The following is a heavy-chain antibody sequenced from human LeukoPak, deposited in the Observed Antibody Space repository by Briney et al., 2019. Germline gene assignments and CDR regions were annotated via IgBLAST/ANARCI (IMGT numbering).Heavy chain of an antibody. V-gene: IGHV3-11*04. D-gene: IGHD3-22*01. Sequence: NPGGSLRLSCAASGLTFSDYYMTWIRQAPGKGLERVSSISGTGTTIYSADSVRGRFTVSRDNARNSLFLHMNSLRAEDTAVYYCAVQITMIVVVPYFDYWGQGTLVTVSS. CDR1: GLTFSDYY. CDR3: AVQITMIVVVPYFDY. CDR2: ISGTGTTI. J-gene: IGHJ4*02.